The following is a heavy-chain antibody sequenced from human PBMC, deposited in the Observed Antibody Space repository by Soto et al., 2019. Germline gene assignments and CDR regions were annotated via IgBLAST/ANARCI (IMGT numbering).Heavy chain of an antibody. V-gene: IGHV4-34*01. CDR3: ARAAHYYGSGSYYNGWDYYGMDV. Sequence: SETLSLTCAVYGGSFSGYYWSWIRQPPGKGLEWIGEINHSGSTNYNPSLKSRVTISVDTSKSQFSLKLSSVTAADTAVYYCARAAHYYGSGSYYNGWDYYGMDVWGQGTTVT. CDR1: GGSFSGYY. D-gene: IGHD3-10*01. CDR2: INHSGST. J-gene: IGHJ6*02.